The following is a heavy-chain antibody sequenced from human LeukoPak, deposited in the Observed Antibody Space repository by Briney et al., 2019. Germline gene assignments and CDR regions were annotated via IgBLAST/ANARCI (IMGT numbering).Heavy chain of an antibody. CDR1: GFTFSSYS. J-gene: IGHJ4*02. D-gene: IGHD5-18*01. V-gene: IGHV3-21*01. CDR3: AILRGYSYDFDY. Sequence: GGSLRLSCAASGFTFSSYSMNWVRQAPGKGLEGVSSISSSSSYIYYADSVKGRFTISRDNAKNSLYLQMNSLRAEDTAAYYCAILRGYSYDFDYWGQGTLVTVSS. CDR2: ISSSSSYI.